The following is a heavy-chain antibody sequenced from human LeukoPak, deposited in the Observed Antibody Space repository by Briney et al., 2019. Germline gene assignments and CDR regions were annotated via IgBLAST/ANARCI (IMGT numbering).Heavy chain of an antibody. CDR2: ISSSGNNI. D-gene: IGHD2-15*01. J-gene: IGHJ5*02. CDR3: ARDSGGRGWFDP. Sequence: PGGSLRLSCAASGFTFSSYSMNWVRQAPGKGLEWVSYISSSGNNIYYADSVKGRFTISRDNAKNSLYLQMNSLRAEDTAVYYCARDSGGRGWFDPWGQGTLVTVSS. CDR1: GFTFSSYS. V-gene: IGHV3-48*01.